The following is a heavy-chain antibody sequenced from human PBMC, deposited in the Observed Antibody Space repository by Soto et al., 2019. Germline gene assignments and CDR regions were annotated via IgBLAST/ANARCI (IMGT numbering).Heavy chain of an antibody. CDR2: VYYSGSS. CDR1: GASLSGAY. Sequence: LATLPLTYNVSGASLSGAYWSWIRQPPGKGLEWSGYVYYSGSSNYNPSFKSRLTMSVDTSKNQFSLRLASVTAADTAVYYCARSLSSAWAHFDFWGQGTLVTVSS. V-gene: IGHV4-59*01. J-gene: IGHJ4*02. CDR3: ARSLSSAWAHFDF. D-gene: IGHD3-22*01.